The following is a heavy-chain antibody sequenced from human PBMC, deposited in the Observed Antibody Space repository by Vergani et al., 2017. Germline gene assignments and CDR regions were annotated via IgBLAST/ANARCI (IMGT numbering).Heavy chain of an antibody. V-gene: IGHV1-69*01. CDR1: GGTFSSYA. D-gene: IGHD2-2*01. J-gene: IGHJ6*03. CDR3: AVGDCSSTSCYGLVGYYYYYMDV. Sequence: QVQLVQSGAEVKKPGSSVKVSCKASGGTFSSYAISWVRQAPGQGLEWMGGIIPILGTANYAQKFQGRVTITADESTSTAYMELSSLRSEDTAVYYCAVGDCSSTSCYGLVGYYYYYMDVWGKGTTVTVSS. CDR2: IIPILGTA.